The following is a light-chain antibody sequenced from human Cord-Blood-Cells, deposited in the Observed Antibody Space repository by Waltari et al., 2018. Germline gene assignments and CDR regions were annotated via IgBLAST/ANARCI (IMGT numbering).Light chain of an antibody. CDR1: QGISIY. J-gene: IGKJ1*01. V-gene: IGKV1D-8*03. CDR3: QQYYSFPRT. Sequence: VIWMTQSPSLLSASTGDRVTISCRMSQGISIYLAWYQQKPGKAPKLLIYAASTLQSGVPSRFSGSGSGTDFTLTISCLQSEDFATYYCQQYYSFPRTFGQGTKVEIK. CDR2: AAS.